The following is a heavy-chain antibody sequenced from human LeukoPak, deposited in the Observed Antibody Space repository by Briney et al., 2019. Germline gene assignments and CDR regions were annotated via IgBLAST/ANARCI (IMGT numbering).Heavy chain of an antibody. CDR1: GFTSSSYS. Sequence: GGSLRLSCAASGFTSSSYSMNWVRQAPGKGLEWVSSISSSSSYIYYADSVKGRFTISRDNAKNSLYLQMNSLRAEDTAVYYCARDNFYGSGSYSYYGLDVWGQGTTVIVSS. J-gene: IGHJ6*02. V-gene: IGHV3-21*01. CDR3: ARDNFYGSGSYSYYGLDV. D-gene: IGHD3-10*01. CDR2: ISSSSSYI.